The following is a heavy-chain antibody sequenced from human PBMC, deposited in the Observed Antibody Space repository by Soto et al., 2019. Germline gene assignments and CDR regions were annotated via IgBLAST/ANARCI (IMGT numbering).Heavy chain of an antibody. J-gene: IGHJ4*02. Sequence: GGSLRLSCAASGFTFSSYAMHWVRQAPGKGLEWVAVISYDGSNKYYADSVKGRFTISRDNSKNTLYLQMNSLRAEDTAVYYCARDKAVARPGFDYWGQGTLVTVSS. D-gene: IGHD6-19*01. CDR2: ISYDGSNK. CDR3: ARDKAVARPGFDY. CDR1: GFTFSSYA. V-gene: IGHV3-30-3*01.